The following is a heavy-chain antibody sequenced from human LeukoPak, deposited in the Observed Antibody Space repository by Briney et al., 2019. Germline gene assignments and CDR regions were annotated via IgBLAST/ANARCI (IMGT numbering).Heavy chain of an antibody. CDR1: GGSISSGGYY. D-gene: IGHD5-18*01. Sequence: SETLSLTCTVSGGSISSGGYYWSWIRQHPGKGLEWIGYIYYSGSTYYNPSLKSRITISVDTSKNQFSLKLSSVTAADTAVYYCASGYSYGLFYFDYWGQGTLVTVSS. J-gene: IGHJ4*02. V-gene: IGHV4-31*03. CDR3: ASGYSYGLFYFDY. CDR2: IYYSGST.